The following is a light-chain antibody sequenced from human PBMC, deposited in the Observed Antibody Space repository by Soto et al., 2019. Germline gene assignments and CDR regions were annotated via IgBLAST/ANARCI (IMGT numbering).Light chain of an antibody. Sequence: EIVLTQSPNTLSLSPGERATLSCRASQSVSSDYLVWYQQKPGQAPRLLIYGASSRATGIPARFSGSGSGTDFTLTISRLEPEDFSVYFCQQYVTAPRTFGQGTKVDIK. J-gene: IGKJ1*01. V-gene: IGKV3-20*01. CDR3: QQYVTAPRT. CDR2: GAS. CDR1: QSVSSDY.